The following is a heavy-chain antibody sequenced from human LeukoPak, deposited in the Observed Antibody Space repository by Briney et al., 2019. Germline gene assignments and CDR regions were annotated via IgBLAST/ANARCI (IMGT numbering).Heavy chain of an antibody. V-gene: IGHV4-30-2*01. CDR2: IYHSGST. D-gene: IGHD3-10*01. CDR1: GGSISSGGYS. CDR3: ARAHYGSGSYSFDY. J-gene: IGHJ4*02. Sequence: SETLSLTCAVSGGSISSGGYSWSWIRQPPGRGLEWIGYIYHSGSTYYNPSLKSRVTISVDRSENQFSLKLSSVTAADTAVYYCARAHYGSGSYSFDYWGQGTLVTVSS.